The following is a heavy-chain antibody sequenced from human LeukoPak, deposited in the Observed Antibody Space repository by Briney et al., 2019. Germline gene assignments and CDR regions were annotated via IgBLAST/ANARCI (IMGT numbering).Heavy chain of an antibody. V-gene: IGHV4-59*01. D-gene: IGHD2-15*01. J-gene: IGHJ5*02. CDR3: ARVDCSGGSCYGGIRFDP. CDR1: GGSISSYY. CDR2: IYYSGST. Sequence: PSETLSLTCTVSGGSISSYYWSWIRQPPGKGLEWIGYIYYSGSTNYNPSLKSRVTISVDTSKNQFSLKLSSVTAADTAVYYCARVDCSGGSCYGGIRFDPWGQGTLVTVSS.